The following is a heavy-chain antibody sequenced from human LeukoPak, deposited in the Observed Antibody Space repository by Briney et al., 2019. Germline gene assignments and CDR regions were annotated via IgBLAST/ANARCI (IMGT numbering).Heavy chain of an antibody. CDR3: AREISGYSRCFDY. V-gene: IGHV1-2*06. J-gene: IGHJ4*02. CDR2: INPNSGGT. CDR1: GYTFTGYY. Sequence: ASVKASCKASGYTFTGYYMHWVRQAPGLGLEWMGRINPNSGGTNYAQKFQGRVTMTRDTSINTAYMELSRLRSDDTAVYYCAREISGYSRCFDYWGQGTLDTVSS. D-gene: IGHD5-12*01.